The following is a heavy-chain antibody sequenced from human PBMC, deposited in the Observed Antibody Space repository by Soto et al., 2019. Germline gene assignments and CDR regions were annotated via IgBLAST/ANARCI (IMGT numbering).Heavy chain of an antibody. CDR3: AKDAYYYDSSGYSRMYYFDY. CDR1: GFTFSSYA. J-gene: IGHJ4*02. V-gene: IGHV3-23*01. D-gene: IGHD3-22*01. Sequence: GGSLRLSCAASGFTFSSYAMSWVRQAPGKGLEWVSAISGSGGSTYYADSVKGRFTISRDNSKNTLYLQMNSLRAEDTAVYYCAKDAYYYDSSGYSRMYYFDYWGQGTLVTVSS. CDR2: ISGSGGST.